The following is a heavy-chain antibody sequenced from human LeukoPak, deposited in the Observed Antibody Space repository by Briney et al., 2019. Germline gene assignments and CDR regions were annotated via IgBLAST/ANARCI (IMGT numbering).Heavy chain of an antibody. CDR2: IIPIFGTA. J-gene: IGHJ4*02. CDR3: ARDGCSSTSCYFDY. Sequence: SVKVSCKASGGTFSSYAISWVRQAPGQGLEWMGGIIPIFGTANYAQKFQGRVTITADESTSTAYMELSSLRPEDTAVYYCARDGCSSTSCYFDYWGQGTLVTVSS. D-gene: IGHD2-2*01. CDR1: GGTFSSYA. V-gene: IGHV1-69*13.